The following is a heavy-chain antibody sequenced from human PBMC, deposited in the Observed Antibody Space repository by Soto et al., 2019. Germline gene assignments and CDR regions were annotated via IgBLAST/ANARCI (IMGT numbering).Heavy chain of an antibody. CDR2: IYWNDDT. J-gene: IGHJ4*02. CDR3: VRLTYNYANDN. CDR1: GFSLTTSGVG. V-gene: IGHV2-5*01. D-gene: IGHD1-1*01. Sequence: QITLKETGPSLVKPTQTLTLTCTFSGFSLTTSGVGVGWIRQPPGKALECLAFIYWNDDTHYTPSLKSRLTITKDPSKNQVVLTMTNMDPLDTATYYSVRLTYNYANDNWGQGTLVTVSS.